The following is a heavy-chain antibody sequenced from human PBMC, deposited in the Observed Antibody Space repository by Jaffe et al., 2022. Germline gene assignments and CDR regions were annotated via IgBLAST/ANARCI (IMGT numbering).Heavy chain of an antibody. D-gene: IGHD2-15*01. V-gene: IGHV3-23*01. CDR2: ISGSGDST. CDR1: GFPFSNYA. Sequence: EVQLLESGGGLVQPGGSPRLSCAASGFPFSNYAMSWVRQAPGKGLEWVSAISGSGDSTYYADSVKGRFTISRDNSKNTLFLQMNSLRAEDSAVYYCAKCGGGSCYHAFDYWGQGTLVTVSS. J-gene: IGHJ4*02. CDR3: AKCGGGSCYHAFDY.